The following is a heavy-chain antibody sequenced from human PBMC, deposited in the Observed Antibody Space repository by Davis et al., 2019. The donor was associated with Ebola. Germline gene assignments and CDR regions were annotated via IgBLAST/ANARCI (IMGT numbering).Heavy chain of an antibody. CDR1: GGSISSSTTYS. J-gene: IGHJ3*02. D-gene: IGHD2-21*02. CDR3: ARDLVVTGAFDI. Sequence: SETLSLTCSVSGGSISSSTTYSWGWIRQSPGKGLEWIGTIFYSGTTHYNPALKSRSTTSVDTSRNQFSLKVTSVTAADTAVYYCARDLVVTGAFDIWGQGTVVIVSS. V-gene: IGHV4-39*07. CDR2: IFYSGTT.